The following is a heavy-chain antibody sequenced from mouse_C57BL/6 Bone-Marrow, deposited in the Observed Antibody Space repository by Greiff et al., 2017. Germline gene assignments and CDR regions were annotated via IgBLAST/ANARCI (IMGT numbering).Heavy chain of an antibody. CDR1: GYAFSSYW. CDR2: IYPGDGDT. CDR3: ARRGVANYFDY. D-gene: IGHD1-1*01. V-gene: IGHV1-80*01. Sequence: VQLQESGAELVKPGASVKISCKASGYAFSSYWMNWVKQRPGKGLEWIGQIYPGDGDTNYNGKFKGKATLTADKSSSTAYMQLSSLTSEDSAVYFCARRGVANYFDYWGQGTTLTVSS. J-gene: IGHJ2*01.